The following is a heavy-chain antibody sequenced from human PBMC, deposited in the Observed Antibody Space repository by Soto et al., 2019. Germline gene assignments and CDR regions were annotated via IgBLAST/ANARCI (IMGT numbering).Heavy chain of an antibody. Sequence: SETLSLTCTVSGGSISSGGYYWSWIRQHPGKGLEWIGYIYYSGSTYYNPSLKSRVTISVDTSKNQFSLKLSSVTAADTAVYYCVSYYYDSSGERLDYWGQGTLVTSPQ. J-gene: IGHJ4*02. V-gene: IGHV4-31*03. CDR2: IYYSGST. CDR1: GGSISSGGYY. CDR3: VSYYYDSSGERLDY. D-gene: IGHD3-22*01.